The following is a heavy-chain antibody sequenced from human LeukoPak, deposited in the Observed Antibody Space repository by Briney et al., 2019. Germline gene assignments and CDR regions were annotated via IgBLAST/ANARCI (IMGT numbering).Heavy chain of an antibody. Sequence: GASVKVSCKASGYTFTGYYIHWVRQAPGQGLEWMGWINPNSGGTTLAQKFQGRVTMTRDTSISTAYMEVSSLRSDDTAVYYCARGWDEGHDYWGQGTLVTVSS. CDR1: GYTFTGYY. D-gene: IGHD1-26*01. J-gene: IGHJ4*02. V-gene: IGHV1-2*02. CDR2: INPNSGGT. CDR3: ARGWDEGHDY.